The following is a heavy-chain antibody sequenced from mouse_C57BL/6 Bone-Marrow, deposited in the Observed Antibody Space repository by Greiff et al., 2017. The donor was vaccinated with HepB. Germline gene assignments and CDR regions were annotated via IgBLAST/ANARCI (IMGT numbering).Heavy chain of an antibody. Sequence: QVQLKESGAELARPGASVKLSCKASGYTFTSYGISWVKQSPGQGLEWIGEIYPRSGNTYYNEKFKGKATLTADKSSSTAYMELRSLTSEDAAVYVCARRWLVRNYAMDYWGQGTSVTVSS. D-gene: IGHD2-3*01. CDR1: GYTFTSYG. J-gene: IGHJ4*01. V-gene: IGHV1-81*01. CDR2: IYPRSGNT. CDR3: ARRWLVRNYAMDY.